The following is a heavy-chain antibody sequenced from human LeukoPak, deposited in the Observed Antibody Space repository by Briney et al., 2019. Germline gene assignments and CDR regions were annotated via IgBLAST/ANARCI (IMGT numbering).Heavy chain of an antibody. CDR3: AKDVRQQLALYFDY. CDR1: GFTFSSYA. CDR2: ISGSGGST. Sequence: GGSLRLXCAASGFTFSSYAMSWVRQAPGKGLEWVSAISGSGGSTYYADSVKGRFTVSRDNSMHTLYLQVNSLRAEDTAVYYCAKDVRQQLALYFDYWGQGPLVTVSS. V-gene: IGHV3-23*01. D-gene: IGHD6-13*01. J-gene: IGHJ4*02.